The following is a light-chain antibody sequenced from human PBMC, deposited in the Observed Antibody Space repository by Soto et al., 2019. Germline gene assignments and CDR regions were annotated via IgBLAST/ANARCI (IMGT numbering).Light chain of an antibody. Sequence: EVVLTQSPATLSLSPGERATLSGRASQSVSSFLAWYQQNPGQAPRLLIYDTSNRATGIPARFSGSGAGTDFTLTISSLEPEDFAVYYCQQRNSRPSITFGQGTRLE. V-gene: IGKV3-11*01. CDR2: DTS. J-gene: IGKJ5*01. CDR3: QQRNSRPSIT. CDR1: QSVSSF.